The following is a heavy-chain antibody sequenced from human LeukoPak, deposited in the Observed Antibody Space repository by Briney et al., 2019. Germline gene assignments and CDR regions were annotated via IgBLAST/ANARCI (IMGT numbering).Heavy chain of an antibody. V-gene: IGHV1-2*02. D-gene: IGHD1-26*01. CDR2: INPNSGGT. CDR1: GYTFTGYY. CDR3: AREGVGATDTSQCDAFDI. J-gene: IGHJ3*02. Sequence: ASVKVSCKASGYTFTGYYMHWVRQAPGQGLEWMGWINPNSGGTNYAQKFQGRVTMTRDTSISTAYMELSRLRSDDTAVYYCAREGVGATDTSQCDAFDIWGQGTMVTVSS.